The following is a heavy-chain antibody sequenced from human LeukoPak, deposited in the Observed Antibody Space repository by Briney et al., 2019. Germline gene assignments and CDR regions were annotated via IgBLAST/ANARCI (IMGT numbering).Heavy chain of an antibody. D-gene: IGHD1-26*01. CDR3: AREWWELLGTYYYMDV. CDR2: IYHSGST. V-gene: IGHV4-30-2*01. J-gene: IGHJ6*03. Sequence: PSQTLSLTCTVSGGSISSGGYYWSWIRQPPGKGLEWIGYIYHSGSTYYNPSLKSRVTISVDTSKNQFSLKLSSVTAADTAVYYCAREWWELLGTYYYMDVWGKGTTVTVSS. CDR1: GGSISSGGYY.